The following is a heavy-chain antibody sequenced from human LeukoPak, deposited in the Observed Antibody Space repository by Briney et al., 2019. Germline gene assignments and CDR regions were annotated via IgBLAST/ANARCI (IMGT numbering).Heavy chain of an antibody. CDR2: ISRDGDIT. Sequence: PGGSLRLSCAASGFTLDDYNMHWVRQAPGKGLEWVSVISRDGDITDFADSVRGRFTISRDNRKNSLYLQMNSLRTEDTALYYCAKDKGGAFSMRSPLDYRGKGTLVTVSS. D-gene: IGHD3-16*01. J-gene: IGHJ4*02. CDR3: AKDKGGAFSMRSPLDY. V-gene: IGHV3-43*01. CDR1: GFTLDDYN.